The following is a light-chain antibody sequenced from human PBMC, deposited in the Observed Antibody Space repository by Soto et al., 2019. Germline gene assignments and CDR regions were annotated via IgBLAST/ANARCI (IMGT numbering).Light chain of an antibody. Sequence: QPVLTQSPSASASLGASVKLTCTLSSGHSSYAIAWHQQQPEKGPRYLMRLNSDGSHSKGDGIPDRFSGSSSGAERYLTISSLQSEDEADYYCQTWGSGIHVVFGGGTKLIVL. CDR1: SGHSSYA. CDR3: QTWGSGIHVV. J-gene: IGLJ2*01. V-gene: IGLV4-69*01. CDR2: LNSDGSH.